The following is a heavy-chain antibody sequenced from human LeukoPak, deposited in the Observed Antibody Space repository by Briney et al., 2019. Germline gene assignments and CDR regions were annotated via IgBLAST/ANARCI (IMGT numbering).Heavy chain of an antibody. D-gene: IGHD6-13*01. J-gene: IGHJ4*02. CDR1: GFTFNSYW. CDR2: INSDGRIT. CDR3: ARDLMGIAYRGAFYY. Sequence: GGSLRLSCAASGFTFNSYWMHWVRQAPGKGLVWVSRINSDGRITNYADSVKGRFTISRDNAKNSLYLQMNSLRAEDTAVYYCARDLMGIAYRGAFYYWGQGTLVTVSS. V-gene: IGHV3-74*01.